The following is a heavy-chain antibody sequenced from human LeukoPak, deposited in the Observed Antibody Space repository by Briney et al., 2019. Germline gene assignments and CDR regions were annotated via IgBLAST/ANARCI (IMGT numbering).Heavy chain of an antibody. D-gene: IGHD6-19*01. J-gene: IGHJ6*02. CDR2: IYYSGST. CDR1: GGSISSYY. V-gene: IGHV4-59*01. Sequence: PSETLSLTCTVSGGSISSYYWSWIQQPPGKGLEWIGYIYYSGSTNYNPSLKSRVTISVDTSKNQFSLKLSSVTAADTAVYYCAREVAVAGPGLGVWGQGTTVTVSS. CDR3: AREVAVAGPGLGV.